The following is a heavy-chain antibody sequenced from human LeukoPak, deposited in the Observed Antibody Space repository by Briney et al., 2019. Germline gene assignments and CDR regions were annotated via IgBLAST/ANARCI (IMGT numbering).Heavy chain of an antibody. Sequence: PGSSLRLSCAASGFTFSSYWMSWVRQAPGKGLEWVAVIWYDGSNKYYADSVKGRFTISRDNSKNTLYLQMNSLRAEDTAVYYCARDAAAAGRDWFDPWGQGTLVTVSS. V-gene: IGHV3-33*08. J-gene: IGHJ5*02. CDR2: IWYDGSNK. CDR1: GFTFSSYW. CDR3: ARDAAAAGRDWFDP. D-gene: IGHD6-13*01.